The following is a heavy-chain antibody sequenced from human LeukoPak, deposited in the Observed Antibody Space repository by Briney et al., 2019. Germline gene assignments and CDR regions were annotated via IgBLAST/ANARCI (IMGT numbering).Heavy chain of an antibody. V-gene: IGHV4-59*01. CDR1: GGSISSYY. J-gene: IGHJ4*02. Sequence: SETLSLTCTVSGGSISSYYWSWIRQPPGKGLEWIGYIYYSGSTNYNPPLKSRVTISVDTSKNQFSLKLSSVTAADTAVYYCARGSCSSTSCYARPYYFDYWGQGTLVTVSS. CDR3: ARGSCSSTSCYARPYYFDY. D-gene: IGHD2-2*01. CDR2: IYYSGST.